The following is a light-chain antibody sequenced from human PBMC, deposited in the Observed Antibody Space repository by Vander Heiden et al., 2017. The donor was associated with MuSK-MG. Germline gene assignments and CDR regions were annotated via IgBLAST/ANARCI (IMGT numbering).Light chain of an antibody. CDR1: ESVGIH. CDR2: DAS. J-gene: IGKJ5*01. Sequence: VLTQSPATLSLSPGDRATLSCGASESVGIHLAWYQQKPHQPPRLIIYDASTRATGVPARFSDSGYGTDFTLTISPREPDDFALYYCQQLKDWPPITFGQGSLMEI. V-gene: IGKV3-11*01. CDR3: QQLKDWPPIT.